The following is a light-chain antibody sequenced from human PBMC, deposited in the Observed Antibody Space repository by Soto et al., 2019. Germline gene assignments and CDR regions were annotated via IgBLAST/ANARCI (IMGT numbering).Light chain of an antibody. J-gene: IGKJ3*01. CDR1: QSVSNNY. V-gene: IGKV3-20*01. CDR3: QQYGSSPFT. CDR2: GAS. Sequence: EIVLTQSPGTLSLSPGERATPSCRASQSVSNNYLAWYQQKPGQAPRLLIYGASSRATGIPDRFSGSGSGTDFTLTISRLEPEDFAVYYCQQYGSSPFTFGPGTKVDIK.